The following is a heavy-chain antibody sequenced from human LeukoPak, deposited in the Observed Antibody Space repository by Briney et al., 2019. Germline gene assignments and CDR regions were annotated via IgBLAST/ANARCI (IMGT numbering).Heavy chain of an antibody. D-gene: IGHD5-18*01. Sequence: KPSETLSLTCAVYGGSFSGYYWSWIRQPPGKGLEWIGEINHSGSTYYNPSLLSRVTVSVDTSKNQFSLRLSSVTAADTAMYYCARVHGYPYYFDYWGQGILVTVSS. CDR3: ARVHGYPYYFDY. J-gene: IGHJ4*02. CDR2: INHSGST. V-gene: IGHV4-34*01. CDR1: GGSFSGYY.